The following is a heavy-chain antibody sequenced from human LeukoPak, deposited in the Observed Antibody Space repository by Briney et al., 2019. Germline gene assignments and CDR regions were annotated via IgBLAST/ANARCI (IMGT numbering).Heavy chain of an antibody. Sequence: PGGSLRLSCAASGFTYSSYGMHWVRQAPGKGLEWVAVISYDGSYKYYADSVKGRFTISRDNSKNTLYLQMNSLRAEDTAVYYCAKFGSSAIYWGQGTLVTVSS. CDR1: GFTYSSYG. D-gene: IGHD1-26*01. J-gene: IGHJ4*02. CDR3: AKFGSSAIY. CDR2: ISYDGSYK. V-gene: IGHV3-30*18.